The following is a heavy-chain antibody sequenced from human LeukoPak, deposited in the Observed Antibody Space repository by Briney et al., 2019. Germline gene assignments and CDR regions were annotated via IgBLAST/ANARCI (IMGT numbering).Heavy chain of an antibody. CDR2: IYYSGST. V-gene: IGHV4-59*01. D-gene: IGHD3-10*01. Sequence: SETLSLTCTVSGGSISSYYWSWIRQPPGKGLEWIGYIYYSGSTNYNPSLKSRVTISVDTSKNQFSLKLSSVTAAGTAVYYCARSITSNAFDIWGQGTMVTVSS. CDR3: ARSITSNAFDI. CDR1: GGSISSYY. J-gene: IGHJ3*02.